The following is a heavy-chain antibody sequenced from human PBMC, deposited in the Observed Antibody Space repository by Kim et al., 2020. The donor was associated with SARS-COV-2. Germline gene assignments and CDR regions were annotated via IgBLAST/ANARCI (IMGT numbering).Heavy chain of an antibody. Sequence: GGSLRLSCAASGFTFSSYSMNWVRQAPGKGLEWVSSISSSSSYIYYADSVKGRFTISRDNAKNSLYLQMNSLRAEDTAVYYCARRPNYDILTGYYLDYWGQGTLVTVSS. D-gene: IGHD3-9*01. CDR2: ISSSSSYI. V-gene: IGHV3-21*01. CDR1: GFTFSSYS. J-gene: IGHJ4*02. CDR3: ARRPNYDILTGYYLDY.